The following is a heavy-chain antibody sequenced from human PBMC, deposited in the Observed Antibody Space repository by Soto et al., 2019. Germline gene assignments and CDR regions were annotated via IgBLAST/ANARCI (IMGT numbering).Heavy chain of an antibody. CDR2: ISSSSSYT. CDR3: ARDSTHYYDILTGYPKDGMDV. Sequence: QVQLVESGGGLVKPGGSLRLSCAASGFTFSDYYMSWIRQAPGKGLEWVSYISSSSSYTNYADSVKGRFTISRDNAKNSLYLQMHSLRAEDTAVYYCARDSTHYYDILTGYPKDGMDVWGQGTTVTVSS. D-gene: IGHD3-9*01. J-gene: IGHJ6*02. CDR1: GFTFSDYY. V-gene: IGHV3-11*06.